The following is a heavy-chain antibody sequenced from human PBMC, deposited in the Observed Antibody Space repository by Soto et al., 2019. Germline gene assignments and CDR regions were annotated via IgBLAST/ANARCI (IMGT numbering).Heavy chain of an antibody. D-gene: IGHD3-10*01. V-gene: IGHV4-31*03. CDR3: ASFMVRGVSFYGMDV. Sequence: SETLSLTCTVSGGSISSGGYYWSWIRQHPGKGLEWIGYIYYSGSTYYNPSLKSRVTISVDTSKNQFSLKLSSVTAADTAVYYCASFMVRGVSFYGMDVWGQGTTVTVSS. CDR2: IYYSGST. J-gene: IGHJ6*02. CDR1: GGSISSGGYY.